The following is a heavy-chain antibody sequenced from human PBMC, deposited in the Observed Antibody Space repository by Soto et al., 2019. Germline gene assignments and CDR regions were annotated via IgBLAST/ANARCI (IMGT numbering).Heavy chain of an antibody. J-gene: IGHJ4*02. CDR1: LFTFSSYC. V-gene: IGHV3-33*05. D-gene: IGHD6-19*01. CDR3: ARSIAVAGTGKFDY. Sequence: SLGLAVAASLFTFSSYCTHWVRQAPGKGLEWVAVISYDGSNKYYADSVKGRFTISRDNSKNTLYLQMNSLRAEDTAVYYCARSIAVAGTGKFDYWGQGTLVTVSS. CDR2: ISYDGSNK.